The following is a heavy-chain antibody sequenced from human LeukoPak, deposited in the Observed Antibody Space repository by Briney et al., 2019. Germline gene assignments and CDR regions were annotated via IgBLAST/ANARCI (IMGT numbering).Heavy chain of an antibody. Sequence: GGSLRLSCAASGFTFSSYGMHWVRQAPGKGLEWVAVIWYDGSNKYYADSVKGRFTISRDNSKNTLYLQMNSLRAEDTAVHYCARSPPIDFGVVPALDYWGQGTLVTVSS. J-gene: IGHJ4*02. CDR1: GFTFSSYG. V-gene: IGHV3-33*01. CDR2: IWYDGSNK. CDR3: ARSPPIDFGVVPALDY. D-gene: IGHD3-3*01.